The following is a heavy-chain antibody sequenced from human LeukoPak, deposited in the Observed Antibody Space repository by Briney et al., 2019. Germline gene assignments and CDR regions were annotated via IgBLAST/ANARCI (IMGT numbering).Heavy chain of an antibody. CDR3: AKDPYGTKYFDY. Sequence: GGSLRLSCAATGFTFSSHALSWVRQAPGKGLEWVSSLSGSGYNTYYADSVKGRFTISRDNSKNTVYLQMNSLRAEDTAVYYCAKDPYGTKYFDYWGQGTLVTVSS. V-gene: IGHV3-23*01. D-gene: IGHD2-2*01. CDR1: GFTFSSHA. CDR2: LSGSGYNT. J-gene: IGHJ4*02.